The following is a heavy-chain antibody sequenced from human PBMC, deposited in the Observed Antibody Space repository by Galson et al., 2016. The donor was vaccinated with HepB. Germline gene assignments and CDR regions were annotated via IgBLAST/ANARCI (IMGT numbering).Heavy chain of an antibody. Sequence: CAASGITIDDYTMHWVRQVPGKGLEWVSLITWDGDYTKYADFVKGRFTISIDNSKNSLFLQMHSLRSADTALYRCAMERNRLFEYWGQGTLVTVFS. CDR2: ITWDGDYT. D-gene: IGHD3-16*02. CDR1: GITIDDYT. V-gene: IGHV3-43*01. CDR3: AMERNRLFEY. J-gene: IGHJ4*02.